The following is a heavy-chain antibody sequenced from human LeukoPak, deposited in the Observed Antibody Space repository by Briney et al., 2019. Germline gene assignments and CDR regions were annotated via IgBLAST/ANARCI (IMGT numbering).Heavy chain of an antibody. CDR1: GFTFSSYA. Sequence: TGGSPRLSCAASGFTFSSYAMSWVRQAPGKGLEWVSAISGSGGSTYYADSVKGRFTISRDNSKNTLYLQMNSLRAEDTAVYYCAKDHPRWLQLYFDYWGQGTLVTVSS. V-gene: IGHV3-23*01. D-gene: IGHD5-24*01. J-gene: IGHJ4*02. CDR3: AKDHPRWLQLYFDY. CDR2: ISGSGGST.